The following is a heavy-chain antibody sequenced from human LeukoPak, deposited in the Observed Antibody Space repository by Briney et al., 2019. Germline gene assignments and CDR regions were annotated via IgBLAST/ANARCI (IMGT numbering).Heavy chain of an antibody. J-gene: IGHJ6*02. Sequence: SETLSLTCTVSGGSISSSSYYWSWIRQPPGKGLEWIGYIYYSGSTNYNPSLKSRVTISVDTSKNQFSLKLSSVTAADTAVYYCARHYLPGTGGRASVFYYGMDVWGQGTTVTVSS. CDR1: GGSISSSSYY. D-gene: IGHD2-8*02. V-gene: IGHV4-61*05. CDR3: ARHYLPGTGGRASVFYYGMDV. CDR2: IYYSGST.